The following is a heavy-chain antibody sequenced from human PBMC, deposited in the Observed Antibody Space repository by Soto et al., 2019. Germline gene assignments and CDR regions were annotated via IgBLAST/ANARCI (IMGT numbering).Heavy chain of an antibody. CDR3: ARCPSLTAEYFQH. Sequence: GGSLRLSCAASGFTFSSYSMNWVRQAPGKGLEWVSYISSSSSTIYYADSVKGRFTISRDNAKNSLYLQMNSLRAEDTAVYYCARCPSLTAEYFQHWGQGTLVTVPQ. CDR2: ISSSSSTI. D-gene: IGHD2-2*01. V-gene: IGHV3-48*01. J-gene: IGHJ1*01. CDR1: GFTFSSYS.